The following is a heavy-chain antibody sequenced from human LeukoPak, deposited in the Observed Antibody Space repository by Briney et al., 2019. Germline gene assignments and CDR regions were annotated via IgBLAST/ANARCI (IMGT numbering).Heavy chain of an antibody. V-gene: IGHV3-7*03. D-gene: IGHD3/OR15-3a*01. Sequence: PGGSLGLSWEGSGFTFGDSWVTGVRQVPGRGLGGVANIKQDGSEKFYVASVKGRFTIPRDNGKSSLYLQMNSLRAEYTALYYCATSYDMGWLIGYWGQGTLVTVSS. CDR2: IKQDGSEK. CDR1: GFTFGDSW. J-gene: IGHJ4*02. CDR3: ATSYDMGWLIGY.